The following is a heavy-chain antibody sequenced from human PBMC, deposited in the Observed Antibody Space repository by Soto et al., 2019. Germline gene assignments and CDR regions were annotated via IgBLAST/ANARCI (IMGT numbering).Heavy chain of an antibody. V-gene: IGHV3-30-3*01. J-gene: IGHJ6*02. D-gene: IGHD6-6*01. CDR1: GFTFSSYA. Sequence: QVQLVESGGGVVQPGRSLRLSCAASGFTFSSYAMHWVRQAPGKGLEWVAVISYDGSNKYYADSVKGRFTISRDNSKNTLYLQMNSLRAEDTAVYYCARELVEYSSSSTHYYYYGMDVWGQGTTVTVSS. CDR2: ISYDGSNK. CDR3: ARELVEYSSSSTHYYYYGMDV.